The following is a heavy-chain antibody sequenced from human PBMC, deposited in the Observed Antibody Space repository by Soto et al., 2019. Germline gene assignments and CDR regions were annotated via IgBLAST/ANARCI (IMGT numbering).Heavy chain of an antibody. CDR3: ARRSTGYAFDI. J-gene: IGHJ3*02. CDR2: ISSSSITI. CDR1: GFTLSTYS. V-gene: IGHV3-48*01. Sequence: GGSLRLSCAVSGFTLSTYSMNWVRQAPGRGLEWVSYISSSSITIEYADSVKGRFTISRDNAKNSLYLQMNSLRAEDTAVYYCARRSTGYAFDIWGQGTMVT. D-gene: IGHD3-10*01.